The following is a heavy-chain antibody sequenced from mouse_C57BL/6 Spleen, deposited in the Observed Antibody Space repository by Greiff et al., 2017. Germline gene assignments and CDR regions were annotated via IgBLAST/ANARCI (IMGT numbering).Heavy chain of an antibody. CDR3: ARPSAPYSGSSYGAWYFDV. V-gene: IGHV1-42*01. Sequence: VQLQQSGPELVKPGASVKISCKASGYSFTGYSMNWVKKSPEKSLEWIGEINPSTGGTTYNQKFKAKATLTVDKSSRTAYMQLKSLTSEDSAVYYCARPSAPYSGSSYGAWYFDVWGTGTTVTVSS. CDR1: GYSFTGYS. J-gene: IGHJ1*03. CDR2: INPSTGGT. D-gene: IGHD1-1*01.